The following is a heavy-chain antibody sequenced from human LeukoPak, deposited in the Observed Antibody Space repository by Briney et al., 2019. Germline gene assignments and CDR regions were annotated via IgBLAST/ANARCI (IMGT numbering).Heavy chain of an antibody. J-gene: IGHJ6*02. V-gene: IGHV4-59*12. D-gene: IGHD2-2*01. Sequence: SETLSLTCTVSGSSISSYYWNWIRQPPGKGLEWIAYIFDSGSTNYNPSLKSRVTISVDKSKNQFSLKLSSVTAADTAVYYCASIGSVVPADNYYYGMDVWGQGTTVTVSS. CDR2: IFDSGST. CDR1: GSSISSYY. CDR3: ASIGSVVPADNYYYGMDV.